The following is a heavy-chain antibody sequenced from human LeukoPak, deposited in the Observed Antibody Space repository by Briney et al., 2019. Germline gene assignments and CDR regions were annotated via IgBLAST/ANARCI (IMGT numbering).Heavy chain of an antibody. V-gene: IGHV4-39*01. CDR3: ARQGMITCFNY. CDR1: GGSISSSSYY. CDR2: IYYSGIT. J-gene: IGHJ4*02. Sequence: SETLSLTCTVSGGSISSSSYYWGWIRQPPGKGLEWIGSIYYSGITYYNPSLKSRVTISVDTSKNQFSLQLTSVTAADAAVYYCARQGMITCFNYWGQGTLVTVSS. D-gene: IGHD3-16*01.